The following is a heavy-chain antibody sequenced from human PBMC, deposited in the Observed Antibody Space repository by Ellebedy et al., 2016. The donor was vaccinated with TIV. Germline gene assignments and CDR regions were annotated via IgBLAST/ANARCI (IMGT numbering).Heavy chain of an antibody. CDR2: IDHRGRS. D-gene: IGHD3-10*01. Sequence: SETLSLXCTVTGDSISSRSYYWGWIRQTPGKGLEWIGNIDHRGRSYYNPPLKSRITISVDTSKNQFSLKLSSVTAADTAVYYCAGALTGSGSYSFDYWGQGTLVTVSS. CDR1: GDSISSRSYY. CDR3: AGALTGSGSYSFDY. J-gene: IGHJ4*02. V-gene: IGHV4-39*07.